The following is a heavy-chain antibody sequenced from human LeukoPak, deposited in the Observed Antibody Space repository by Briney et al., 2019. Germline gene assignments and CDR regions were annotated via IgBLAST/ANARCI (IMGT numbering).Heavy chain of an antibody. J-gene: IGHJ3*01. CDR1: GFTVSSNY. Sequence: GGSLRLSCAASGFTVSSNYMSWVRQAPGKGLVWVSRIRTDGMETSYEDSVKGRFTISRDNAKNTLYLQMNSLRAEDTAVYYCARVMSGYYVALDLWGQGTMVTVSS. CDR2: IRTDGMET. CDR3: ARVMSGYYVALDL. D-gene: IGHD3-3*01. V-gene: IGHV3-74*01.